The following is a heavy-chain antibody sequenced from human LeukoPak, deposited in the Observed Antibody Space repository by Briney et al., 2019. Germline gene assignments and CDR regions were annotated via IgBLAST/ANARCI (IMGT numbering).Heavy chain of an antibody. V-gene: IGHV1-69*04. CDR2: IIPILGIA. CDR3: ARVQGVGSLITFGGVIADGAFDI. CDR1: GGTFSSYA. Sequence: GSSVKVSCKASGGTFSSYAINWVRQAPGQGLEWMGRIIPILGIANYAQKFQGRVTITADKSTSTAYMELRSLRSEDTAVYSCARVQGVGSLITFGGVIADGAFDIWGPGTMVTVSS. D-gene: IGHD3-16*02. J-gene: IGHJ3*02.